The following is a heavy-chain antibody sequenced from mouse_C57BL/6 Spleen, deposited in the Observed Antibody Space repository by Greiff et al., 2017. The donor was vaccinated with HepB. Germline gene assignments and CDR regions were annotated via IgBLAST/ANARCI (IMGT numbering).Heavy chain of an antibody. CDR2: INPNNGGT. CDR3: ARRMVTRYFDV. Sequence: EVKLMESGPELVKPGASVKIPCKASGYTFTDYNMDWVKQSHGKSLEWIGDINPNNGGTIYNQKFKGKATLTVDKSSSTAYMELRSLTSEDTAVYYCARRMVTRYFDVWGTGTTVTVSS. CDR1: GYTFTDYN. V-gene: IGHV1-18*01. J-gene: IGHJ1*03. D-gene: IGHD2-2*01.